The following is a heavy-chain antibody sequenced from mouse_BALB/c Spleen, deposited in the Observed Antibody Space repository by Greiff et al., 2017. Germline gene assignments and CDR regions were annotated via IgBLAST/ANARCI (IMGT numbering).Heavy chain of an antibody. D-gene: IGHD2-4*01. Sequence: QVHVKQPGAELVMPGASVKMSCKASGYTFTDYWMHWVKQRPGQGLEWIGAIDTSDSYTSYNQKFKGKATLTVDKSSSTAYMQLSSPTSEDSAVYYCARTYDYDEYYFDYWGQGTTLTVSS. CDR2: IDTSDSYT. CDR3: ARTYDYDEYYFDY. V-gene: IGHV1-69*01. J-gene: IGHJ2*01. CDR1: GYTFTDYW.